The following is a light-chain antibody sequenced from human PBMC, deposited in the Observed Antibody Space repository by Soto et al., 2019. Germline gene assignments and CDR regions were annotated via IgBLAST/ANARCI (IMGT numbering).Light chain of an antibody. V-gene: IGKV1-5*03. CDR3: QQYNSYRT. J-gene: IGKJ1*01. Sequence: DIQMTQSPSSLSASPGDRVTITCRASQGISNYLAWYQQKPGKAPKLLIYKASSLESGVPSRFSGSGSGTEFTLTISSLQPDDFATYYCQQYNSYRTFGQGTKVEIK. CDR2: KAS. CDR1: QGISNY.